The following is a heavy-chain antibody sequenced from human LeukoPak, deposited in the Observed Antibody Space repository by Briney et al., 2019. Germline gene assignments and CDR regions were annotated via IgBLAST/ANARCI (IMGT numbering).Heavy chain of an antibody. Sequence: GRSLRLSCAASGFTFSSYAMHWVRQTPGRGLVWVSRMDIDGSSTSYADSVKGRFTISRDNGKNALYLQMDSLRVEDTAVYYCARVGPYGSGSYHVDYWGQGTLVTVSS. CDR2: MDIDGSST. CDR3: ARVGPYGSGSYHVDY. CDR1: GFTFSSYA. J-gene: IGHJ4*02. D-gene: IGHD3-10*01. V-gene: IGHV3-74*01.